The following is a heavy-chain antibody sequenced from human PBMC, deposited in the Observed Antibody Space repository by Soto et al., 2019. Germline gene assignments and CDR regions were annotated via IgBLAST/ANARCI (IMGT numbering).Heavy chain of an antibody. CDR1: GGSMNSYY. CDR2: IYYSGIT. V-gene: IGHV4-59*01. J-gene: IGHJ4*02. Sequence: PSETLSLTCTVSGGSMNSYYWSWIRQPPGKGLEWIGYIYYSGITDYNPSLKSRVTISVDTSKSQFSLKLSSVTAADTAVYYCARGGGVYYFDYWGQGTLVTVSS. D-gene: IGHD2-8*02. CDR3: ARGGGVYYFDY.